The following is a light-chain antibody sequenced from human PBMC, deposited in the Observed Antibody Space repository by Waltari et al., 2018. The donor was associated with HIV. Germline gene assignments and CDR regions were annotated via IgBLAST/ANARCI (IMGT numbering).Light chain of an antibody. V-gene: IGKV6-21*01. Sequence: EIVLIQSPDFQSVNHKEKVTITCRASQSIGSNLHWYQQKADQFPKLLIKYASRSFSGVPSRFSGSGSGTDFTLTISGLEAEDAATYYCHQSSSLPHTFGQGTKLEIK. J-gene: IGKJ2*01. CDR2: YAS. CDR1: QSIGSN. CDR3: HQSSSLPHT.